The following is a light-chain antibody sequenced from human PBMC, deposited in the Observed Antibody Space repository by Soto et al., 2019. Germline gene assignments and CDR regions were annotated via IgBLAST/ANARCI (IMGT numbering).Light chain of an antibody. V-gene: IGKV1-33*01. CDR2: AAS. Sequence: IQLTQSPSSLSASVGDRVTITCRASQGISSHLAWYQQKPGKAPKLLIYAASSLETGVPSRFSGGGSGTDFTFTITSLQPEDIATYYCQHYDHVQVTFGQGTRLE. J-gene: IGKJ5*01. CDR1: QGISSH. CDR3: QHYDHVQVT.